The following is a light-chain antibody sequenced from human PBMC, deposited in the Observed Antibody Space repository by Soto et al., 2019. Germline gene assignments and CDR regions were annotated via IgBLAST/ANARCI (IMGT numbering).Light chain of an antibody. CDR3: QQYYTYPHT. V-gene: IGKV1-16*01. J-gene: IGKJ2*01. CDR2: GAS. Sequence: DIQLTQSPSSLSASVGDRVTITCRASQDIRIYLAWFQQKPGEAPKSLIYGASSLQNGVPSTFSGSGTGTHFTLTITSLRPEDFATYYCQQYYTYPHTFGQGTQLEIK. CDR1: QDIRIY.